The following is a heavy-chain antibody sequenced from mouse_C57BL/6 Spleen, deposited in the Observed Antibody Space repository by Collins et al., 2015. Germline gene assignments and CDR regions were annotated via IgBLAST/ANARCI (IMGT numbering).Heavy chain of an antibody. V-gene: IGHV10-1*02. CDR3: VRHAGYYGYEEDFDY. Sequence: EVQLVESGGGLVQPKGSLKLSCAASGFTFNTYAMNWVRQAPGKGLEWVARIRSKSNNYATYYADSVKDRFTISRDDSQSMLYLQMNNLKTEDTAMYYCVRHAGYYGYEEDFDYWGQGTTLTVSS. J-gene: IGHJ2*01. CDR2: IRSKSNNYAT. D-gene: IGHD1-2*01. CDR1: GFTFNTYA.